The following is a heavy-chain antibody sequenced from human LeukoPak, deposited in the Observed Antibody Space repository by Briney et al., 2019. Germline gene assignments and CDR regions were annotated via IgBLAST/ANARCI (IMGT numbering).Heavy chain of an antibody. CDR1: GGSISSGSYY. CDR2: IYTSGST. D-gene: IGHD6-19*01. J-gene: IGHJ4*02. V-gene: IGHV4-61*02. CDR3: AREEAAVAGMLDY. Sequence: SETPSLTCTVSGGSISSGSYYWSWIRQHAGKGLEWIGRIYTSGSTNYNPSLKSRVTISVDTSKNQFSLKLSSVTAADTAVYYCAREEAAVAGMLDYWGQGTLVTVSS.